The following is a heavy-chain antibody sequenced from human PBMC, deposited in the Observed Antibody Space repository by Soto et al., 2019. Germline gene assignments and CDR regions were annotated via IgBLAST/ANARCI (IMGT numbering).Heavy chain of an antibody. CDR2: IYYSGGT. CDR3: ARIDYYDSYYFDY. J-gene: IGHJ4*02. Sequence: SETLSLTCTVSGGSISSGGYYWSWIRQHPGKGLEWIGYIYYSGGTYYNPSLKSRVTISVDTSKNQFSLKLSSVTAADTAVYYCARIDYYDSYYFDYWGQGTLVTVSS. V-gene: IGHV4-31*03. D-gene: IGHD3-22*01. CDR1: GGSISSGGYY.